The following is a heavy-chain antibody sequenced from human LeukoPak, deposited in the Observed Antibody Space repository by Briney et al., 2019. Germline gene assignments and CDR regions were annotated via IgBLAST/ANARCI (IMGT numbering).Heavy chain of an antibody. D-gene: IGHD5-18*01. V-gene: IGHV3-13*01. CDR1: GFTLGSHD. CDR2: IASGFQT. Sequence: GGFLRLSCTGSGFTLGSHDMHWVRQTTGEGLEWVAAIASGFQTFYAGSVKGRFTVSREDAENSLYLQMNSLTAGDTAVYYCVREARGYHYTYFDYWGQGSLVTVSS. J-gene: IGHJ4*02. CDR3: VREARGYHYTYFDY.